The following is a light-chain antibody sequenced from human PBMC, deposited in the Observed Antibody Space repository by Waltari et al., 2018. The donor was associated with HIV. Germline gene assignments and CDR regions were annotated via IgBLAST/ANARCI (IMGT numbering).Light chain of an antibody. CDR1: SSNIGNDY. CDR3: GTWDPRLSAGV. J-gene: IGLJ3*02. Sequence: QSVLTQPPSVSAAPGQKVTISCSGSSSNIGNDYVSWYKHAPGAAPRLLIYDNNKRPSGSPDRFSGSKSGASATLDITGLQTGDEADYYCGTWDPRLSAGVFGGGTKLTVL. CDR2: DNN. V-gene: IGLV1-51*01.